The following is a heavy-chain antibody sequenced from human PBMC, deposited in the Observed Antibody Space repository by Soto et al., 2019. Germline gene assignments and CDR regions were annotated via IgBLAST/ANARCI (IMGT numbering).Heavy chain of an antibody. J-gene: IGHJ4*02. CDR1: GFSLSTSGVG. CDR3: VHRIGGSYFAY. D-gene: IGHD3-16*01. Sequence: QNTLKEPGPTVVKPTQTLTLTCTFSGFSLSTSGVGVGWIRQPPGKALEWLALIYWDDNNRYSPSLKSRLTITKDPSKNQVVLTMTHMDPVDTATYYCVHRIGGSYFAYWGQGALIAVSS. V-gene: IGHV2-5*02. CDR2: IYWDDNN.